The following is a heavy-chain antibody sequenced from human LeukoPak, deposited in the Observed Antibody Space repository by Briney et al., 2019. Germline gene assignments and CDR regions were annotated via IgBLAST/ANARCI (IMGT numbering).Heavy chain of an antibody. Sequence: GASVKVSCKASGYTFTGYYMHWVRQAPGQGLEWMGWINPNSGGTNYAQKFQGRVTMTRDTSISTAYMELSRLRSDDTAVYYCARVIQPRDTLGPGVYWGQGTLVTVSS. J-gene: IGHJ4*02. D-gene: IGHD3-3*01. CDR1: GYTFTGYY. V-gene: IGHV1-2*02. CDR2: INPNSGGT. CDR3: ARVIQPRDTLGPGVY.